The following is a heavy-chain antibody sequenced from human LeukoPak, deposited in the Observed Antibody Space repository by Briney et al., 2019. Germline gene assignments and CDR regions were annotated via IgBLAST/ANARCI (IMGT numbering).Heavy chain of an antibody. V-gene: IGHV3-74*01. Sequence: PGGSLRLSCAASGFTFSSYWMHWVRQAPGKGLVWVSRINSDGSSTSYADSVKGRFTIPRDNAKNTLYLQMNSLRAEDTAVYYCARDQGDSSGYYYSPLDYWGQGTLVTVSS. CDR1: GFTFSSYW. CDR2: INSDGSST. CDR3: ARDQGDSSGYYYSPLDY. J-gene: IGHJ4*02. D-gene: IGHD3-22*01.